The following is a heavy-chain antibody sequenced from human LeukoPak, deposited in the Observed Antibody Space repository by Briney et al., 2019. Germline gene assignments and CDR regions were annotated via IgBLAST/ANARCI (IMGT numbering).Heavy chain of an antibody. Sequence: GGSLRLSCAASQFTFTNYGMHWVRQAPGKGLEWVAFIRSDGTNKYYADSVKGRFTISRDNSKNTLYLQMNSLRAEDTAVYFCAKDRHWGATDLHFDYWGQGTLVTVSS. CDR3: AKDRHWGATDLHFDY. J-gene: IGHJ4*02. D-gene: IGHD1-26*01. CDR1: QFTFTNYG. CDR2: IRSDGTNK. V-gene: IGHV3-30*02.